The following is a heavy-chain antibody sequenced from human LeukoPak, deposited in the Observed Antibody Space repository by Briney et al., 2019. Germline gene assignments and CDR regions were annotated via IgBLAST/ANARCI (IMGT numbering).Heavy chain of an antibody. V-gene: IGHV4-59*01. J-gene: IGHJ4*02. CDR1: GGSISSYY. CDR3: ARGAQRRYYDFWSGSPGVYYFDY. D-gene: IGHD3-3*01. Sequence: SETLSLTCTVSGGSISSYYWSWIRQPPGKGLEWIGYIYYSGSTNYNPSLKSRVTISVDTSKNQFSLKLSSVTAADTAVYYCARGAQRRYYDFWSGSPGVYYFDYWGQGTLVTVSS. CDR2: IYYSGST.